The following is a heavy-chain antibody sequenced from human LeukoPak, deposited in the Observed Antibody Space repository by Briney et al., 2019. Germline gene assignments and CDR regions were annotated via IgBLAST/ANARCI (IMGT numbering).Heavy chain of an antibody. CDR3: AKDGKSYFDY. V-gene: IGHV3-43*01. CDR2: ISWDGGST. J-gene: IGHJ4*02. CDR1: GFTFDHYS. Sequence: GGSLRLSCAASGFTFDHYSMHWVRQAPGKGLEWVSLISWDGGSTYYADSVKGRFTISRDSSKNSLSLQMSSLRAEDTALYYCAKDGKSYFDYWGQGTLVTVSS.